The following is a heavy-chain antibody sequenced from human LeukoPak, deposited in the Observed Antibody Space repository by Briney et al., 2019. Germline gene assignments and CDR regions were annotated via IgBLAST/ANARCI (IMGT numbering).Heavy chain of an antibody. D-gene: IGHD3-3*01. Sequence: SETLSLTCTVSGYSLSSGYYWGWIGQPPGKGLDWIGCIYHSGSTYYNPSLKHRVTISVDPCKNQFSLKLSSVTAAHTAVYFCESSLWGFWSGYSFKHWGQGTLVTVSS. CDR1: GYSLSSGYY. CDR3: ESSLWGFWSGYSFKH. CDR2: IYHSGST. V-gene: IGHV4-38-2*02. J-gene: IGHJ1*01.